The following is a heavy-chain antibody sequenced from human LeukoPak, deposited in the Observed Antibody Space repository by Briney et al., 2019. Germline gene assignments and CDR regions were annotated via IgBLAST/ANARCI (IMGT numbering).Heavy chain of an antibody. CDR2: INHSGST. CDR1: GGSFSGYY. CDR3: ARRRGGKAGLNWFHP. D-gene: IGHD6-13*01. Sequence: PSETLSLTCAVYGGSFSGYYWSWIRQPPGKGLEWIGEINHSGSTNYNPSLKSRVTISVDTSKNQFSLKLSSVTAADTAVYYCARRRGGKAGLNWFHPWGQGTLVTVSS. V-gene: IGHV4-34*01. J-gene: IGHJ5*02.